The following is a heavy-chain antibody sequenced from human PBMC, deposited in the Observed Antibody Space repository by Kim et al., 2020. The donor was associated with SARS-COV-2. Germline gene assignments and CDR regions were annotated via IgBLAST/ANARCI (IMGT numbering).Heavy chain of an antibody. Sequence: GGSLRLSCTASGFTISLYAMTWVRHSPGKGLEWVSTIAAGADSTYYGDSVKGRFTISRDNSKNMLYLQMNSLEAEDASVYHCAKERVVPATGDAFDIWGLGTMVTVSS. CDR2: IAAGADST. CDR3: AKERVVPATGDAFDI. D-gene: IGHD2-21*02. CDR1: GFTISLYA. V-gene: IGHV3-23*01. J-gene: IGHJ3*02.